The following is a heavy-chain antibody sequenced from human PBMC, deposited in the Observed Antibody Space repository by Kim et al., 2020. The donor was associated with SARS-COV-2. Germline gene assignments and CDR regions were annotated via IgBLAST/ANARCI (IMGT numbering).Heavy chain of an antibody. CDR2: IYYNGSP. CDR3: ARQSFRRDSSDF. V-gene: IGHV4-39*01. J-gene: IGHJ4*02. CDR1: DGSISISRYY. D-gene: IGHD3-3*02. Sequence: SETLSLTCTFSDGSISISRYYWGWIRQPPGKGLEWIGSIYYNGSPYYNPSLKGRVTMSVDRSKNQFSLNLRSMTAADTAVYYCARQSFRRDSSDFWGQGTQVTVSS.